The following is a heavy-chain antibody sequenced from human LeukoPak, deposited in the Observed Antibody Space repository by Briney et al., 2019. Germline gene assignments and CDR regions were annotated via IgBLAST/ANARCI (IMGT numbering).Heavy chain of an antibody. CDR1: GFTFSNAW. CDR3: ARGVYDSSGYYHY. D-gene: IGHD3-22*01. Sequence: GGSLRLSCAASGFTFSNAWMSWVRQAPGKGLEWVSGISWNSGSIGYADSVKGRFTISRDNAKNSLYLQMNSLRAEDTALYYCARGVYDSSGYYHYWGQGTLVSVSS. CDR2: ISWNSGSI. J-gene: IGHJ1*01. V-gene: IGHV3-20*04.